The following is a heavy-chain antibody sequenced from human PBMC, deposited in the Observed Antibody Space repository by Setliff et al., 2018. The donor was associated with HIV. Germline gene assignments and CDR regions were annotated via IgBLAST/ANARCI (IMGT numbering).Heavy chain of an antibody. CDR2: FDPEHRKT. D-gene: IGHD5-18*01. CDR1: RYTLTELS. Sequence: GASVKVSCKVSRYTLTELSMHWVRQAPGKGLEWMGSFDPEHRKTLYAQKFQGRVTMTQDTSTDTAYMELSSLRSDDTAVYYCAAKRRYNYDLKGPLDYWAQGTLVTVS. J-gene: IGHJ4*02. CDR3: AAKRRYNYDLKGPLDY. V-gene: IGHV1-24*01.